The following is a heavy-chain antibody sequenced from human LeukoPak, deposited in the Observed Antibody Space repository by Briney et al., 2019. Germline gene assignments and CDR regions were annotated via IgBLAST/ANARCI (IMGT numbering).Heavy chain of an antibody. CDR2: IYYSGST. D-gene: IGHD3-3*01. CDR3: ARLLRFNYMDV. Sequence: PSETLSLTCTVSGGSISSYYWSWIRQPPGKGLEWIGYIYYSGSTNYNPSLKSRVTISVDTSKNQFSLKLSSVTAADTAVYYCARLLRFNYMDVWGKGTTVTVSS. J-gene: IGHJ6*03. CDR1: GGSISSYY. V-gene: IGHV4-59*01.